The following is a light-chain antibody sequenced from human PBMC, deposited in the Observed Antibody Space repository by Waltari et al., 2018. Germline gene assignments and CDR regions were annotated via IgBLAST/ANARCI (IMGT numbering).Light chain of an antibody. J-gene: IGLJ2*01. CDR2: DVS. Sequence: QSALTLPASLCGSPGQAYTLSCSGHRSVVGYYNYVSSYQQRPSKAPKLLIYDVSGWHSGVANRFSGSKSASTDSLIISRLRAEDEADYHCSSYTSSSTDDVLFGGGTKLTVL. CDR1: RSVVGYYNY. V-gene: IGLV2-14*03. CDR3: SSYTSSSTDDVL.